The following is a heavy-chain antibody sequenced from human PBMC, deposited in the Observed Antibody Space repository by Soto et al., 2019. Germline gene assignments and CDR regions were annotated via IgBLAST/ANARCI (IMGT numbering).Heavy chain of an antibody. Sequence: PSETLSLTCTVSGGSISSGDYYWSWIRQPPGKGLEWIGYIYYSGSTYYNPSLKSRVTISVDTSKNQFSLKLRSVTAADTAVYYCSRNRKSDYWGQGTLVTVSS. CDR3: SRNRKSDY. CDR1: GGSISSGDYY. V-gene: IGHV4-30-4*01. J-gene: IGHJ4*02. CDR2: IYYSGST.